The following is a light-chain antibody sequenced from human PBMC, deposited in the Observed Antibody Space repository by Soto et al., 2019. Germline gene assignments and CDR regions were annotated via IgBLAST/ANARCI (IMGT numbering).Light chain of an antibody. J-gene: IGKJ1*01. CDR2: DAS. CDR3: QQYNSYSPT. CDR1: QSISSW. Sequence: DIQMTQSPSTLSPSVGDRVTITCRASQSISSWLAWYQQKPGKAPKLLIYDASSLESGVPSRFSGSGSGTEFTLTISSLQPDDVATYYCQQYNSYSPTFGQGTKVDIK. V-gene: IGKV1-5*01.